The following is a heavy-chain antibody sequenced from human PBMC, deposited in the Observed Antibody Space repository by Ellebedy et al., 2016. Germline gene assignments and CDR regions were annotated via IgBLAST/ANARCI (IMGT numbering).Heavy chain of an antibody. CDR3: ARQGDGVSSHWYFDL. D-gene: IGHD2-8*01. V-gene: IGHV4-34*01. Sequence: GSLRLSXAVYGGSFSGYYWSWIRQPPGKGLEWIGEINHSGSTNYNPSLKSRVTISVDTSKNQFSLKLSSVTAADTAVYYCARQGDGVSSHWYFDLWGRGTLVTVSS. CDR2: INHSGST. J-gene: IGHJ2*01. CDR1: GGSFSGYY.